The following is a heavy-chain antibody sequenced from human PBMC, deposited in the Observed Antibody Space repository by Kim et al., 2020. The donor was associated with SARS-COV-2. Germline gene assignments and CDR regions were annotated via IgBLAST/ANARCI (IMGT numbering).Heavy chain of an antibody. V-gene: IGHV3-48*02. J-gene: IGHJ4*02. CDR3: VTGIEHAFRH. CDR2: IIGSSETI. Sequence: GGSLRLSCATSGFTFNVYSMNWVRQAPGKGPEWVSYIIGSSETIHYADSVKGRFTISRDNTKNSVYLQMTNLRDEDTAVYYCVTGIEHAFRHWGQGILVTVSS. CDR1: GFTFNVYS.